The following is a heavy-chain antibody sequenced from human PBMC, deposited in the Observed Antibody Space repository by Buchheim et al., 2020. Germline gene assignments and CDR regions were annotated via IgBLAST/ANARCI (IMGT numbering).Heavy chain of an antibody. V-gene: IGHV4-39*01. J-gene: IGHJ2*01. CDR2: VSYTVST. D-gene: IGHD5-12*01. CDR1: GASIITSDY. CDR3: ARQTWMTSLVDWHFSL. Sequence: QLQLQESGPGLVKPSETLSLTCTVSGASIITSDYWGWIRQPPGKGLEWIGSVSYTVSTYQNPFLKSRVTMSVDPSKHQFCLEVASVTAADTAVFYCARQTWMTSLVDWHFSLWGRGAL.